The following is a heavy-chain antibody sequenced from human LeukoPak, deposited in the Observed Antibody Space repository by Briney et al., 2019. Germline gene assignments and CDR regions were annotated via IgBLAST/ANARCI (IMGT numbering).Heavy chain of an antibody. D-gene: IGHD4-23*01. CDR3: ARGTTVVTLDY. Sequence: GGSLRLSCAASGFTFSSYEMNWVRQAPGKGLEWVSYISSSGSTIYYADSVKGRYTISIDNAKNSLYLQMNSLRAEDTAVYYCARGTTVVTLDYWGQGTLVTVS. J-gene: IGHJ4*02. CDR1: GFTFSSYE. CDR2: ISSSGSTI. V-gene: IGHV3-48*03.